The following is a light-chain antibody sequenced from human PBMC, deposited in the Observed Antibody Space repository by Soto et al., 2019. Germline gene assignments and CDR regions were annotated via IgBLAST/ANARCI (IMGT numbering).Light chain of an antibody. J-gene: IGLJ2*01. CDR3: TSYAGSNKLV. V-gene: IGLV2-8*01. CDR2: EVN. Sequence: QSALTQPPSASASPGHSVTISCTGTSSDVGNYNYVSWYQQHPGKAPKLMIFEVNKRPSGVPDRFSGSKSGNTASLTVSGLQAEDEAAYYCTSYAGSNKLVFGGGTQLTVL. CDR1: SSDVGNYNY.